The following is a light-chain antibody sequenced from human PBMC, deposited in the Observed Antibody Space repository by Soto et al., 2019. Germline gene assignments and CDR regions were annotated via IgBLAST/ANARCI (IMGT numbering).Light chain of an antibody. CDR3: QQYFHRLLT. J-gene: IGKJ4*01. CDR1: QDITNN. Sequence: DIQMTQSPSSLSASIGDRVTITCQASQDITNNLNWYQQKPGKAPKLLIYDASNLKTGVPSRFSASGSETDFTVTTSSLQTEGIETYYGQQYFHRLLTISRGTKVEI. CDR2: DAS. V-gene: IGKV1-33*01.